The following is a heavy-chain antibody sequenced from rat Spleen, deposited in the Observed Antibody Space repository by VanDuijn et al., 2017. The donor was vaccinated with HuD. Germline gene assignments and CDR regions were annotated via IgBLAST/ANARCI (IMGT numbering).Heavy chain of an antibody. CDR3: ARERDYSRYFDY. CDR2: ISTGGSNT. D-gene: IGHD1-8*01. V-gene: IGHV5-25*01. Sequence: EVQLVESDGGLVQPGRSLKLSCAASGFTFSNHYMAWVRQAPTKGLEWVASISTGGSNTYYRDSVKGRFTISRDNAKNTVDMQLSSLRSEDTAIYFCARERDYSRYFDYWGQGVMVTVSS. J-gene: IGHJ2*01. CDR1: GFTFSNHY.